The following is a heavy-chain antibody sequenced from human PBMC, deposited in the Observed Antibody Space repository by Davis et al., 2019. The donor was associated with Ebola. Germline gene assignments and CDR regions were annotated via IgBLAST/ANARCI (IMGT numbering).Heavy chain of an antibody. CDR1: GFTFSSYA. Sequence: GESLKISCSASGFTFSSYAMHWVRQAPGKGLEYVSAISSNGGSTYYADSVKGRFTISRDNSKNTLYLQMSSLRAEDTAVYYCVRGMTTVTGPLYWGQGTLVTVSS. D-gene: IGHD4-17*01. CDR3: VRGMTTVTGPLY. CDR2: ISSNGGST. V-gene: IGHV3-64D*08. J-gene: IGHJ4*02.